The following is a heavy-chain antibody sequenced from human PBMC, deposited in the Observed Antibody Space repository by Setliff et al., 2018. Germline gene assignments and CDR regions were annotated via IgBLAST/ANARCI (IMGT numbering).Heavy chain of an antibody. CDR2: ISPYTGNT. CDR3: AGVDVLTASPF. CDR1: GYTFTNYG. V-gene: IGHV1-18*04. D-gene: IGHD3-9*01. J-gene: IGHJ4*02. Sequence: ASVKVSCKASGYTFTNYGIAWVRQAPGQGLEWMGWISPYTGNTYYAQRLQDRVTMAWDTSISTAYMDLSRLTSDDTATYYCAGVDVLTASPFWGQGTLVTVSS.